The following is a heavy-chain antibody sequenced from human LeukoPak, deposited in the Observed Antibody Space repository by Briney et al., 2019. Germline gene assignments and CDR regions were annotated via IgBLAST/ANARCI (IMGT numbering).Heavy chain of an antibody. J-gene: IGHJ6*03. CDR3: AKRGNPAVGHHYLDA. CDR1: GFTLSYYD. V-gene: IGHV3-23*01. D-gene: IGHD2-2*01. CDR2: ITLRGGST. Sequence: GGSLRLSCAASGFTLSYYDMSWVRQAPGKGLEWVASITLRGGSTFYADSVKGRFTISRDNSKNTLYLQMNSLSAEDTAVYYCAKRGNPAVGHHYLDAWGKGTTVSVSS.